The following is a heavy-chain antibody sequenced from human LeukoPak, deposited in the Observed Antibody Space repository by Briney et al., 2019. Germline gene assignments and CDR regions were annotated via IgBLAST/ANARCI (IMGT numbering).Heavy chain of an antibody. D-gene: IGHD3-10*01. J-gene: IGHJ3*02. CDR1: GGSISSGGYY. Sequence: SQTLCLTCTVSGGSISSGGYYWSWIRQHPGKGLEWIGYIYYSGSTYYNPSLKSRVTIAVDTSKNQFSLKLSSVTAADTAVYYCARDSPAGSGPIISIAFDIWGQGTMVTVSS. V-gene: IGHV4-31*03. CDR3: ARDSPAGSGPIISIAFDI. CDR2: IYYSGST.